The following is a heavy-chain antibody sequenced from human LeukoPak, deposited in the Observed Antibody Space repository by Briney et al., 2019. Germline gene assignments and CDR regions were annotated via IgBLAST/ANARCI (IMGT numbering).Heavy chain of an antibody. J-gene: IGHJ5*02. CDR1: GGSVSDYY. D-gene: IGHD3-10*01. CDR3: ARGFTMVDP. CDR2: IYYTET. Sequence: PSETLSLTCTVSGGSVSDYYWGWIRQSPGKALEWIGYIYYTETSYNPSLKSRVTISVDKSKNQFSLKLSSVTAADTAVYYCARGFTMVDPWGQGTLVTVSS. V-gene: IGHV4-59*02.